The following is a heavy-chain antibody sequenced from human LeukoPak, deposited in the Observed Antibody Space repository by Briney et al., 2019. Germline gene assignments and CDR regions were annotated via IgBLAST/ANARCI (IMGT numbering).Heavy chain of an antibody. CDR1: GFTFSTYC. J-gene: IGHJ4*02. D-gene: IGHD3-10*01. CDR3: ASRGFGEFNRATAYYFDY. Sequence: GGSLRLSCAASGFTFSTYCMSWVRQARGKGLEWVDNINQDGSDKSYVDSVTGRFTISRDNAQNSLYLQMNSLRAEDTAVYYCASRGFGEFNRATAYYFDYWGQGTLVTVSS. CDR2: INQDGSDK. V-gene: IGHV3-7*01.